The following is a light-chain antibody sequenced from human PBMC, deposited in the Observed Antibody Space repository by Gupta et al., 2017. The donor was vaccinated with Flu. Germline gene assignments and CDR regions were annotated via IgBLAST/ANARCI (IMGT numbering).Light chain of an antibody. CDR1: QSLSMRH. V-gene: IGKV3-20*01. Sequence: EDVLQHSPGTLSPSPAVRATLSCSARQSLSMRHLACYQQKPGQAPRLLIYGASSRATGIPDRFSGSGAGTDFTLTISRLEPEDFALYYCQQYVNSPPGTFGQGTKVEI. CDR3: QQYVNSPPGT. CDR2: GAS. J-gene: IGKJ1*01.